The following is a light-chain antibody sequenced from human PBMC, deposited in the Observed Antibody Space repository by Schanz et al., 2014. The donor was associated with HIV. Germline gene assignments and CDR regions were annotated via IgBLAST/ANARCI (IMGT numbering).Light chain of an antibody. V-gene: IGKV3-20*01. J-gene: IGKJ1*01. CDR2: GAS. CDR1: QSVSSY. CDR3: QQSGSSPQT. Sequence: EIVLTQSPATLSLSPGERATLSCRASQSVSSYLAWYQHKPGQAPRLLIYGASNRATGIPDRFSGGGSGTDFTLTISRLEPEDFAVYYCQQSGSSPQTFGQGTKVEVK.